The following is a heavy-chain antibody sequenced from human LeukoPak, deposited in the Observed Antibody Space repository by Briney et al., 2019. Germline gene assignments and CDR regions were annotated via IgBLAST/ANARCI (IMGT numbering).Heavy chain of an antibody. Sequence: PETLSLTCSVSDYSISSGYCWGWIRQPPGTGLDWIGMIYHTGNTYYNSSLKSRVTISVDTFNNQFSLRLRSMTAADTAIYYCARLSLGHDPYYVDFWGQGTVVTVSS. CDR2: IYHTGNT. V-gene: IGHV4-38-2*02. D-gene: IGHD1-1*01. J-gene: IGHJ4*02. CDR1: DYSISSGYC. CDR3: ARLSLGHDPYYVDF.